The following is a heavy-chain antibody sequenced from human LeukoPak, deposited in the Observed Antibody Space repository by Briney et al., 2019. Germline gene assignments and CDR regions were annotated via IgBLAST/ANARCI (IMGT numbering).Heavy chain of an antibody. D-gene: IGHD5-12*01. V-gene: IGHV4-59*08. J-gene: IGHJ3*02. CDR1: GGSISGYY. CDR2: IYYSGST. CDR3: ARNIVATGSLDAFDI. Sequence: SETLSLTCTVSGGSISGYYWSWIRQPPGKGLEWIGYIYYSGSTNYNPSLKSRVTISVDTSKNQFSLKLSSVTAADTAVYYCARNIVATGSLDAFDIWGQGTMVTVSS.